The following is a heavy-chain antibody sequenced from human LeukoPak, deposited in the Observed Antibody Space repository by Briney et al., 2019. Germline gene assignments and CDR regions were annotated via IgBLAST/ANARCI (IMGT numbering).Heavy chain of an antibody. J-gene: IGHJ3*02. Sequence: GGSLRLSCAASGFTFSSYAMSWVRQAPGKGLEWVSYISSSSSTIYYADSVKGRFTISRDNAKNSLYLQMNSLRAEDTAVYYCARSGIAEPDAFDIWGQGTMVTVSS. CDR3: ARSGIAEPDAFDI. D-gene: IGHD6-13*01. CDR1: GFTFSSYA. CDR2: ISSSSSTI. V-gene: IGHV3-48*01.